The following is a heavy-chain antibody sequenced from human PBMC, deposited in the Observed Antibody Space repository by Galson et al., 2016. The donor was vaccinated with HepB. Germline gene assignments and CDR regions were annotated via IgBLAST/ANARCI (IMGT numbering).Heavy chain of an antibody. D-gene: IGHD3-10*01. J-gene: IGHJ2*01. CDR2: INYRGDTT. CDR3: ARAVRSGWYFDL. Sequence: SLRLSCAASGFPFKNYAMNWVRQAPGKGLEWVSNINYRGDTTYYRESVKGRFTISRDNSKDSLYLQMNSLRAEDTAVYYCARAVRSGWYFDLWGRGTLVTVSS. V-gene: IGHV3-23*01. CDR1: GFPFKNYA.